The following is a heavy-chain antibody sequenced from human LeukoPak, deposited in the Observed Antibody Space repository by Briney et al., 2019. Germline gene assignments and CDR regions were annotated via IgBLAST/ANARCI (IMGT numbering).Heavy chain of an antibody. CDR2: IMLIFGAA. CDR3: ARSVGYDHNFAH. J-gene: IGHJ4*02. Sequence: SVKVSCKASGGTFTRYALNWVRQAPGQGLEWVGGIMLIFGAAINAQKFQGRVTITTDESTTTAYMDLSSLRSEDTAVYYCARSVGYDHNFAHWGQGTLVTVSS. CDR1: GGTFTRYA. D-gene: IGHD5-12*01. V-gene: IGHV1-69*05.